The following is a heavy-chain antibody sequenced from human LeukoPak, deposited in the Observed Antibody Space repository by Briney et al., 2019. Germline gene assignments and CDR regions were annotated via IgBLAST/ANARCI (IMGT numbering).Heavy chain of an antibody. CDR2: ISSSGSTI. D-gene: IGHD6-6*01. CDR1: GFTFSSYE. CDR3: ARTAARLGQDFDY. J-gene: IGHJ4*02. Sequence: TGGSLRLSCAASGFTFSSYEMNWVRQAPGKGLEWVSYISSSGSTIYYADSVKGRFTISRDNAKNTLYLQMNSLRAEDTAVYYCARTAARLGQDFDYWGQGTLVTVSS. V-gene: IGHV3-48*03.